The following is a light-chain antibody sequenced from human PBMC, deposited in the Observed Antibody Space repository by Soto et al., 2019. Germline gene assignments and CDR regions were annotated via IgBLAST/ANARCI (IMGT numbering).Light chain of an antibody. J-gene: IGKJ1*01. Sequence: EILMTQSPATLSVSPGERATLSCRASQSVSSNLAWYQQKPGQAPRLLIYGASTRATGIPARFSGSGSWTEFTLTISGLQSEDFAVYYCQHYSNWPPWTFGQGTKEDIK. CDR3: QHYSNWPPWT. CDR1: QSVSSN. CDR2: GAS. V-gene: IGKV3-15*01.